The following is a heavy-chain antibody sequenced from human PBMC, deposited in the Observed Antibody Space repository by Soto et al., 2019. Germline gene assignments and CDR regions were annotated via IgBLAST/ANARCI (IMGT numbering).Heavy chain of an antibody. CDR2: ISSCGSTI. D-gene: IGHD4-17*01. J-gene: IGHJ6*02. CDR3: ASPTQDVRYYGMDV. Sequence: ESGGGVVQPGRSLRLSCAASGFTFSSYEMNWVRQAPGKGLEWVSYISSCGSTIYYADSVKGRFTISRDNAKNSLYLQMNSLRAEDTAVYYCASPTQDVRYYGMDVWGQGTTVTVSS. CDR1: GFTFSSYE. V-gene: IGHV3-48*03.